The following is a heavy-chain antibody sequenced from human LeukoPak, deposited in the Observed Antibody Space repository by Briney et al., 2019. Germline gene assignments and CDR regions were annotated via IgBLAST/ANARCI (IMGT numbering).Heavy chain of an antibody. CDR2: ITSGGDYI. V-gene: IGHV3-21*01. D-gene: IGHD3-9*01. CDR3: ARGHYDVLAASYKWTPDY. CDR1: GFTFNTFN. J-gene: IGHJ4*02. Sequence: GGSLRLSCAASGFTFNTFNMNWVRQAPGKGLEWASSITSGGDYIYSADSVKGRFTTSRDNAKNSLSLQLNSLRVEDTAVYYCARGHYDVLAASYKWTPDYWGQGTLVTVSS.